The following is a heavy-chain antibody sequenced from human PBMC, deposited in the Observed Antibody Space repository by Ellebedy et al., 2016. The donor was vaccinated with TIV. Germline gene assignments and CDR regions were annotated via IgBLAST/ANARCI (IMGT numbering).Heavy chain of an antibody. J-gene: IGHJ3*01. CDR1: GFTVSNNY. V-gene: IGHV3-66*01. D-gene: IGHD7-27*01. CDR3: ARDPPGQA. Sequence: GESLKISCAASGFTVSNNYMNWVRQAPGKGLEWVSLIYSGCSTKYADSVKGRFTISRDNSKNTLYLQMNSLRAEDTAVYYCARDPPGQAWGQGTMATVSS. CDR2: IYSGCST.